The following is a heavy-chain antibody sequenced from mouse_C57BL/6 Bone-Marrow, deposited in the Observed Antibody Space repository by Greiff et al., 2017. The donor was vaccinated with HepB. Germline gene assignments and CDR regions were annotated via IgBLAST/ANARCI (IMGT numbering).Heavy chain of an antibody. J-gene: IGHJ4*01. D-gene: IGHD2-5*01. CDR2: INPSSGYT. CDR1: GYTFTSYT. Sequence: VQLQQSGAELARPGASVKMSCKASGYTFTSYTMHWVKQRPGQGLEWIGYINPSSGYTKYNQKFKDKATLTADKSSSTAYMQLSSLTSEDSAVYYCTRDSNYPFYAMDYWGQGTSVTVSS. CDR3: TRDSNYPFYAMDY. V-gene: IGHV1-4*01.